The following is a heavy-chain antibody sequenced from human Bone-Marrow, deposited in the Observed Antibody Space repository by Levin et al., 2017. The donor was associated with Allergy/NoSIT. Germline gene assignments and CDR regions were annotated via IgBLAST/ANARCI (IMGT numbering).Heavy chain of an antibody. D-gene: IGHD3-3*01. Sequence: SDTLSLTCAVYGGSFSGYYWSWIRQPPGKGLEWIGEINHSGSTNYNPSLKSRVTISVDTSKNQFSLKLSSVTAADTAVYYCARGVTTTIFGVVNLYYYYYMDVWGKGTTVTVSS. CDR1: GGSFSGYY. J-gene: IGHJ6*03. CDR2: INHSGST. CDR3: ARGVTTTIFGVVNLYYYYYMDV. V-gene: IGHV4-34*01.